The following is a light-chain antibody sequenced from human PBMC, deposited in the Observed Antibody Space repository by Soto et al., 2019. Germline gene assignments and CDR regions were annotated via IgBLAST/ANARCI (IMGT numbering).Light chain of an antibody. CDR1: SSYVGTYNL. CDR2: ATS. Sequence: QSAPTQPAAVSGSPGQSITISCTGTSSYVGTYNLVSWYQQYPGKAPKLMIYATSKRPSGVSNRFSGSKSGDTASLTISGLQAEDEADYYCSSYTSRNTLDYVFGTGTKVTVL. J-gene: IGLJ1*01. CDR3: SSYTSRNTLDYV. V-gene: IGLV2-14*02.